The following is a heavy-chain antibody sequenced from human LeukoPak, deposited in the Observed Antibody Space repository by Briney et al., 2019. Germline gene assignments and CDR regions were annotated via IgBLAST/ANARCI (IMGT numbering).Heavy chain of an antibody. CDR2: IFSTGST. V-gene: IGHV4-30-4*08. J-gene: IGHJ4*02. CDR1: GGSINSADHY. Sequence: PSQTLSLTCTVSGGSINSADHYWSWIRQPPGKGLEWVGYIFSTGSTNYNPSLQSRLTISLDKSTNQFFLKLTSVTAADTAVYYCARDRGGWLRPYFDSGGQGTLVTVSS. D-gene: IGHD5-12*01. CDR3: ARDRGGWLRPYFDS.